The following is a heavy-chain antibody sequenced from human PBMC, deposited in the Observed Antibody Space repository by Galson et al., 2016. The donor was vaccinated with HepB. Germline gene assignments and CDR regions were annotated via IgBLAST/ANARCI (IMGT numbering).Heavy chain of an antibody. V-gene: IGHV3-30*18. CDR1: GFTFSNYA. Sequence: SLRLSCAASGFTFSNYAMHWVRQAPGKGLEWVATISFHGNDQVYADSVRGRFTISRDDSQNTVYLQMDSLRAEDTAVYYCAKWGLHGQSGYHSAHFDFWGQGTLVTVSS. D-gene: IGHD5-12*01. CDR3: AKWGLHGQSGYHSAHFDF. CDR2: ISFHGNDQ. J-gene: IGHJ4*02.